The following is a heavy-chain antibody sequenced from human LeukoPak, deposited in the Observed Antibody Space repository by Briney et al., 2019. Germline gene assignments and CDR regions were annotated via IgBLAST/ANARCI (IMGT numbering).Heavy chain of an antibody. V-gene: IGHV3-23*01. CDR3: AALIDYYDSSGYNPGDAFDI. J-gene: IGHJ3*02. CDR2: ISGSGGST. Sequence: TGGSLRLSCAASGFTFSSYAMSWVRQAPGKGLEWVSAISGSGGSTYYADSVKGRFTISRDNSKNTLYLQMNSLRAEDTAVYYCAALIDYYDSSGYNPGDAFDIWGQGTMVTASS. CDR1: GFTFSSYA. D-gene: IGHD3-22*01.